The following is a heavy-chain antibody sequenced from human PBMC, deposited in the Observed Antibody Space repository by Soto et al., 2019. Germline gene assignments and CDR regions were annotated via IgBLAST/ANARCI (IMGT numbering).Heavy chain of an antibody. V-gene: IGHV4-34*01. Sequence: GLEWIGEINHSGSTNYNPSLKSRVTISVDTSKNQFSLKLSSVTAADTAVYYCARGGLVIKGPTTVWGQGTLVTVSS. CDR3: ARGGLVIKGPTTV. J-gene: IGHJ4*02. CDR2: INHSGST. D-gene: IGHD3-9*01.